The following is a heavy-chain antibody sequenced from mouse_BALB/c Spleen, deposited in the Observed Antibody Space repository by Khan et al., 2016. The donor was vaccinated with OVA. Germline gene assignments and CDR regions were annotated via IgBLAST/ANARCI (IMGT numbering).Heavy chain of an antibody. J-gene: IGHJ3*01. CDR3: ARWFTY. CDR2: ISYSGST. Sequence: QLEESGPGLVKPSQSLSLTCTVTGYSITSDYAWNWIRQFPGIKLEWMGYISYSGSTTYNPSLKSRISITRDTSKNQFFLQLNSVTTEDTATYYCARWFTYWGQGTLVTVSA. CDR1: GYSITSDYA. V-gene: IGHV3-2*02.